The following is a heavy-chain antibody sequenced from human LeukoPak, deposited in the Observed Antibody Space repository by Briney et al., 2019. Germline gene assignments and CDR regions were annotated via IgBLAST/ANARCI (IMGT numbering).Heavy chain of an antibody. D-gene: IGHD2-21*02. CDR3: VKGGRGADCIFDY. V-gene: IGHV3-23*01. CDR1: GFTFSSYA. Sequence: GGSLRLSCAASGFTFSSYAMSWVRQAPGKGLEWVSGISGSGGSTYYADSVKGRFTISRDNSKNTLYLQMNSLRAEDTAVYYCVKGGRGADCIFDYWGQGTLVTVSS. J-gene: IGHJ4*02. CDR2: ISGSGGST.